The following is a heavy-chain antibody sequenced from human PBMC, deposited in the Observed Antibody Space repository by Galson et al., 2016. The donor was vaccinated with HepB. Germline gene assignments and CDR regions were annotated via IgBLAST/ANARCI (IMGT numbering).Heavy chain of an antibody. CDR2: IKPDGSDK. V-gene: IGHV3-7*01. CDR1: GFSFGSHW. Sequence: SLRLSCAASGFSFGSHWMTWYRQSPGSGLEWVANIKPDGSDKNYVDSVKGRFTISRDNAKNSLYLQMDSLTVEDTAVSYCTRYGGASTDWGQGTLVAVSS. J-gene: IGHJ4*02. D-gene: IGHD1-26*01. CDR3: TRYGGASTD.